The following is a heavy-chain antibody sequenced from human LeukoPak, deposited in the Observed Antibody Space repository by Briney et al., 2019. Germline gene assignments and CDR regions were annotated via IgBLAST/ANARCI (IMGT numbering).Heavy chain of an antibody. CDR1: GYTFTSYY. Sequence: ASVKVSCKASGYTFTSYYMHWVRQPPGQGPEWMGIINPSGGSTSYAQKFQGRVTMTSDTSTSTVYMELSSLRSEDTAIYYCARGVAAAATGQGYRTNWFDPWGQGTLITVSS. V-gene: IGHV1-46*01. CDR3: ARGVAAAATGQGYRTNWFDP. CDR2: INPSGGST. D-gene: IGHD6-13*01. J-gene: IGHJ5*02.